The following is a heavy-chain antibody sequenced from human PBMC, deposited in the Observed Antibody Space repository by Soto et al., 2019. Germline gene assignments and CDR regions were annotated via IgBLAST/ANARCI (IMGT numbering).Heavy chain of an antibody. D-gene: IGHD2-2*01. Sequence: QVQLVQSGAEVKKPGSSVKVSCQTSGGSFDIYPISWVRQAPGQGLEWVGSVIPILNVANYTQKLHGRLTLTADKSTTTAYTELSSLTSEDTAVYYCARESTSGLDYWGQGTLVTVSS. J-gene: IGHJ4*02. V-gene: IGHV1-69*04. CDR2: VIPILNVA. CDR3: ARESTSGLDY. CDR1: GGSFDIYP.